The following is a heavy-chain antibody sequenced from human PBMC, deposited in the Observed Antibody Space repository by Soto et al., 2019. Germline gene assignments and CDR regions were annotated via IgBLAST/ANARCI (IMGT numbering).Heavy chain of an antibody. J-gene: IGHJ2*01. V-gene: IGHV3-30*03. CDR1: GFTFSSYG. CDR3: ARAYCSSSSCYVWYFDL. D-gene: IGHD2-2*01. Sequence: QVQLVESGGGVVQPGRSLRLSCAASGFTFSSYGMHWVRQAPGKGLEWVAVISFDGSYKFYADSVKGRFTISRVLSENTLYLQMDTLTIEDTAVYYCARAYCSSSSCYVWYFDLWGRGTLVAASS. CDR2: ISFDGSYK.